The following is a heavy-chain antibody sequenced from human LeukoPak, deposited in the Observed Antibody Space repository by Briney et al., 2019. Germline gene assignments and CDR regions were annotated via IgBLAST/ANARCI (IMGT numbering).Heavy chain of an antibody. V-gene: IGHV1-69*05. Sequence: SSVKVSCKASGGTFSSYAISWVRQAPGQGLEWMGRIIPIFGTANYAQKFQGRVTITTDESTSTAYMELSSLRSEDTAVYYCARDKNIVVVVAALVDWGQGTLVTVSS. CDR1: GGTFSSYA. CDR3: ARDKNIVVVVAALVD. CDR2: IIPIFGTA. J-gene: IGHJ4*02. D-gene: IGHD2-15*01.